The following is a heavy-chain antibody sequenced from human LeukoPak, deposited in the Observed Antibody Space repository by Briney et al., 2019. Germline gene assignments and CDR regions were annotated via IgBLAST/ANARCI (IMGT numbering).Heavy chain of an antibody. Sequence: GGSLRLSCAASGFTFSSYDMHWVRQATGKGLEWVSAIGTAGDTYYPGSVKGRFTISRENAKNSLYLQMNSLRAGDTAVYYCARELFGSGSCPDYWGQGTRVTVSS. J-gene: IGHJ4*02. CDR2: IGTAGDT. CDR3: ARELFGSGSCPDY. CDR1: GFTFSSYD. D-gene: IGHD3-10*01. V-gene: IGHV3-13*01.